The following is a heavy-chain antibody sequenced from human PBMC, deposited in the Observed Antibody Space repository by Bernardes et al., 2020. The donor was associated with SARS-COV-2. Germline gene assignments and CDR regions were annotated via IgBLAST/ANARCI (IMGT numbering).Heavy chain of an antibody. CDR2: INHSGST. J-gene: IGHJ5*02. CDR1: GGSFSGYY. V-gene: IGHV4-34*01. Sequence: SETLSLTCAVYGGSFSGYYWSWIRQPPGKGLEWIGEINHSGSTNYNPSLKSRVTISVDTSKNQFSLKLSSVTAADTAVYYCARVGRPTWFYSVAAPKWFDPWGQGTLVTVSS. D-gene: IGHD6-19*01. CDR3: ARVGRPTWFYSVAAPKWFDP.